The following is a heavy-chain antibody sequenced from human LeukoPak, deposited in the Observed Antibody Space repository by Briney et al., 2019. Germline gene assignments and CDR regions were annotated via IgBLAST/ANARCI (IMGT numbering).Heavy chain of an antibody. J-gene: IGHJ4*02. V-gene: IGHV5-51*01. CDR3: ARQSYYDSSGMVDY. CDR2: IYPGDSDT. D-gene: IGHD3-22*01. Sequence: GESLQISCQGSGYSFTSYWIGWVRRMPGKGLEWMGIIYPGDSDTRYSPSFQGQVTISADKSISTAYLQWSSLKASDTAMYYCARQSYYDSSGMVDYWGQGTLVTVSS. CDR1: GYSFTSYW.